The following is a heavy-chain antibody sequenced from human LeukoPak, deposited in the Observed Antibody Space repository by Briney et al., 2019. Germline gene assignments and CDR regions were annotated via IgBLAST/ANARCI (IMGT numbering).Heavy chain of an antibody. Sequence: GGSLRLSCAASGFTLSSYAMSWIRQAPGKGLERGSAIRCSGGSTYYADSVKGRFTISRDNSKNTLYLQMNSLRAEDTAVYYCANFVGATPDAFDIWGQGTMVTVSS. CDR2: IRCSGGST. CDR1: GFTLSSYA. J-gene: IGHJ3*02. D-gene: IGHD1-26*01. V-gene: IGHV3-23*01. CDR3: ANFVGATPDAFDI.